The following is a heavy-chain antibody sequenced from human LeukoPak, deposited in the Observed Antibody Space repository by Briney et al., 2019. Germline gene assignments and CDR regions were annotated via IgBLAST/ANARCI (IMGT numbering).Heavy chain of an antibody. D-gene: IGHD6-13*01. V-gene: IGHV4-38-2*02. J-gene: IGHJ5*02. CDR3: ARDSAAAGLTWFVP. CDR2: IYHSGST. CDR1: GYSISSGYY. Sequence: SETLSLTCAVSGYSISSGYYWGWIRQPPGKGLEWIGSIYHSGSTYYNPSLKSRVTISVDTSKNQFSLKLSSVTAADTAVYYCARDSAAAGLTWFVPWGQGTLVTVSS.